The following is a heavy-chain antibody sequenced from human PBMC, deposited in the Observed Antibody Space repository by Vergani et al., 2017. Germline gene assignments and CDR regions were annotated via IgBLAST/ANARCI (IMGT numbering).Heavy chain of an antibody. CDR1: GFSFNTYG. CDR2: IGYDGRIK. Sequence: QVQLVETGGGVVQPGGSLRLYCATSGFSFNTYGAHWVRQAPGKGLEWVAFIGYDGRIKYKVDSVKGRFTISSDTSKKTLSLQMRSLRADDTAVYYCAKDGRENSDYGYCDYWGQGTLVTVSS. V-gene: IGHV3-30*02. D-gene: IGHD4-17*01. CDR3: AKDGRENSDYGYCDY. J-gene: IGHJ4*02.